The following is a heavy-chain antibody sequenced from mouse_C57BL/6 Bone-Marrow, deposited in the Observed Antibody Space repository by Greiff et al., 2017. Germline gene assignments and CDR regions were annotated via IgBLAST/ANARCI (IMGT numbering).Heavy chain of an antibody. J-gene: IGHJ4*01. V-gene: IGHV5-9-1*02. CDR2: ISSGGDYI. CDR1: GFTFSSYA. CDR3: TRESSGYVYAMDY. Sequence: EVKLVESGAGLVKPGGSLKLSCAASGFTFSSYAMSWVRQTPEKRLEWVAYISSGGDYIYYADTVKGRFTISGDNARNTLYLQMSSLKSEDTAMYYCTRESSGYVYAMDYWGQGTSVTVSS. D-gene: IGHD3-2*02.